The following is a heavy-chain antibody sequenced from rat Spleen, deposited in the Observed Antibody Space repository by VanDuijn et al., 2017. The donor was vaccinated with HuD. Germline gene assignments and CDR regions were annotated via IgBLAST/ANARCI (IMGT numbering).Heavy chain of an antibody. Sequence: EVQLVESGGGLVQPGRSLKLSCAASGFTFSDYYMAWVRQAPKKGLEWVASISYEGSSTYYGDSVKGRFTISRDNAKSTLYLQMNSLRSEDTATYYCARRFYWGQGVMVTVAS. CDR3: ARRFY. CDR2: ISYEGSST. CDR1: GFTFSDYY. J-gene: IGHJ2*01. V-gene: IGHV5-22*01.